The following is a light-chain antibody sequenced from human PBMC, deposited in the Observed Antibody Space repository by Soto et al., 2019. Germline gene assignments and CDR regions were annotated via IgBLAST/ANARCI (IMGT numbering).Light chain of an antibody. CDR3: QQYDNLPPFT. Sequence: DIQMTQSPSSLSASIGDRVTITCQASQDIRKYLNWYQQKQGRDPKLLIYGASNLETGVPSRFSGSGYGTDFMFPISSLQPSDIATYFCQQYDNLPPFTCGPGTKVAIK. CDR1: QDIRKY. V-gene: IGKV1-33*01. J-gene: IGKJ3*01. CDR2: GAS.